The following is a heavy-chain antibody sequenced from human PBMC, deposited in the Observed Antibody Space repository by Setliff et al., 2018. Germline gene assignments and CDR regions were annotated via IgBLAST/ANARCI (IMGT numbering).Heavy chain of an antibody. Sequence: GSLRLSCATSGFTFNGFTFSSYTMSWVRQAPGKGLEWVSDISGSGGTTYYADSVRGRFTVSRDNARNLLYLQMNSLRVDDTAVYYCSSYLVSWGQGALVTVSS. CDR3: SSYLVS. V-gene: IGHV3-23*01. CDR2: ISGSGGTT. D-gene: IGHD2-21*01. J-gene: IGHJ4*02. CDR1: GFTFNGFTFSSYT.